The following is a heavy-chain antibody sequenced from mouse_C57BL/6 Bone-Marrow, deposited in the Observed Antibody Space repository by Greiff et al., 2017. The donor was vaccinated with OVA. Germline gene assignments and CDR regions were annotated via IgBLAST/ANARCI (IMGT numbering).Heavy chain of an antibody. D-gene: IGHD1-1*01. V-gene: IGHV1-53*01. CDR1: GYTFTSYW. J-gene: IGHJ2*01. CDR3: ARTDITTGDY. Sequence: QVQLKQSGPELVKPGASVKLSCKASGYTFTSYWMHWVKQRPGQGLEWIGFINPSNGGTTYNEKVKGKATLTVDQSSSTAYMQLSSLTSEDAAVYYCARTDITTGDYWGQGTTLTVSS. CDR2: INPSNGGT.